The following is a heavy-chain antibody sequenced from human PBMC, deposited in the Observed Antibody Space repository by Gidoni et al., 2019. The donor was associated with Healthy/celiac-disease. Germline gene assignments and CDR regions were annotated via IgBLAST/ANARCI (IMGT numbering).Heavy chain of an antibody. D-gene: IGHD4-17*01. V-gene: IGHV5-51*01. CDR3: ASLNRADYGEDDAFDI. CDR2: TYPGDSDT. CDR1: ESRFTSYW. Sequence: EVQLVQSGAEVKQPGESLKISCTGSESRFTSYWNGWVRQMPGKGLEWMGITYPGDSDTRYSPSFQGQVTISADKSISTAYLQWSSLKASDTAMYYCASLNRADYGEDDAFDIWGQGTMVTVSS. J-gene: IGHJ3*02.